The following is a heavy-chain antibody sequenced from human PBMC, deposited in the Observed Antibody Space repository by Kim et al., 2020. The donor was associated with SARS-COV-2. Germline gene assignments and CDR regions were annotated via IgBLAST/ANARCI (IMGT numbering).Heavy chain of an antibody. Sequence: GGSLRLSCAASGFTFSSYDMHWVRQATGKGLEWVSSIGTAGDTYYQAYVKSRRTISIGNDKNSLHHQINSRRAGDKAAYYCARGGGSEVHYPLGNGYFDL. J-gene: IGHJ2*01. V-gene: IGHV3-13*01. D-gene: IGHD3-16*01. CDR1: GFTFSSYD. CDR3: ARGGGSEVHYPLGNGYFDL. CDR2: IGTAGDT.